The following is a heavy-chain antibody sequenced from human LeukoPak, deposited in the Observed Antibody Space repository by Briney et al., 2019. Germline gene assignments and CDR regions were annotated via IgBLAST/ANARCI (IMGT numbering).Heavy chain of an antibody. Sequence: TSETLSLTCTVSGYSISSGYYWGWIRQPPGNGLEWIGSIYHSGRTYYNPSLKSRVTISVDTSKNQFSLKLSSVTAADTAVYSCARVAHGSGSYYKASVFDYWGQGTLVTVSS. CDR2: IYHSGRT. V-gene: IGHV4-38-2*02. D-gene: IGHD3-10*01. CDR1: GYSISSGYY. CDR3: ARVAHGSGSYYKASVFDY. J-gene: IGHJ4*02.